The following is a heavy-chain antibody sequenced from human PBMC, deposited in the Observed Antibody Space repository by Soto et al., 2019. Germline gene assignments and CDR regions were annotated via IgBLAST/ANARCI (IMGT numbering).Heavy chain of an antibody. J-gene: IGHJ4*02. CDR3: TRGFGSSWFDY. V-gene: IGHV1-2*02. Sequence: WASVKVSCKASGYTFVAYNIHWVRQAPGQGLEWMAWMNPNRGDTKFAQKFQGRVTLTSDTSINTAYMEMWSLRSDDTAVYYCTRGFGSSWFDYWGQGTPVTVSS. CDR1: GYTFVAYN. D-gene: IGHD6-13*01. CDR2: MNPNRGDT.